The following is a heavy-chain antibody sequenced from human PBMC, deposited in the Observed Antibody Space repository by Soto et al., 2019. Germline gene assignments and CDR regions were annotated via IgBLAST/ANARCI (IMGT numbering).Heavy chain of an antibody. CDR3: ARLRVGAMWYFDY. D-gene: IGHD1-26*01. CDR1: GGSISSSSYY. Sequence: SETLSLTCTVSGGSISSSSYYWGWIRQPPGKGLEWIGSIYYSGSTYYNPSLKSRVTISVDTPKNQFSLKLSSVTAADTAVYYCARLRVGAMWYFDYWGQGTLVTVS. V-gene: IGHV4-39*01. CDR2: IYYSGST. J-gene: IGHJ4*02.